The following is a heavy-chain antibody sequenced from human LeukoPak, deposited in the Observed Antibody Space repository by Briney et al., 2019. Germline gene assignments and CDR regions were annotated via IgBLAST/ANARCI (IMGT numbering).Heavy chain of an antibody. D-gene: IGHD2/OR15-2a*01. Sequence: GGSLRLSCVASGFTFSSYAMTWVRQAPGKGLEWVSVISGSGGNTYHADSVKGRFTISRDNSKNTLSLQMNSLRVEDTAVYYCAKGRDFLDYWGQGTLVTVSS. V-gene: IGHV3-23*01. J-gene: IGHJ4*02. CDR1: GFTFSSYA. CDR2: ISGSGGNT. CDR3: AKGRDFLDY.